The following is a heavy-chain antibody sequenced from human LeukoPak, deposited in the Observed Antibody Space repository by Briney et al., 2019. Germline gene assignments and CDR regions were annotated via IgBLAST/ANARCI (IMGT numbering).Heavy chain of an antibody. V-gene: IGHV4-30-2*01. CDR2: IYHSGST. CDR1: GGSLSSGGYS. CDR3: ARGRGRIAVAGKEFDY. J-gene: IGHJ4*02. D-gene: IGHD6-19*01. Sequence: SETLSLTCAVSGGSLSSGGYSRSWIRQPPGKGLEWIGYIYHSGSTYYNPSLKSRVTISVDRSKNQFSLKLSSVTAADTAVYYCARGRGRIAVAGKEFDYWGQGTLVTVSS.